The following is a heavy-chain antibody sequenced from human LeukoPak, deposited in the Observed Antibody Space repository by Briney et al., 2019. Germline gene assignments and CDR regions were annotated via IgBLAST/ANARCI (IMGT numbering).Heavy chain of an antibody. V-gene: IGHV1-2*02. Sequence: ASVKVSCKASGYTFSDYYIHWVRQAPGQGLEWMGRINPNNGRTDYAQKFQDRVTMTRDTSISTAYMELSSLRSDDTAVYYCARAYSYGYGPLDYWGQGTLVTVSS. D-gene: IGHD5-18*01. CDR1: GYTFSDYY. J-gene: IGHJ4*02. CDR3: ARAYSYGYGPLDY. CDR2: INPNNGRT.